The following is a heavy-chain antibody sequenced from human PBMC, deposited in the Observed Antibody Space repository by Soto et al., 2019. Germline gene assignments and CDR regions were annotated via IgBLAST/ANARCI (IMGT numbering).Heavy chain of an antibody. D-gene: IGHD6-19*01. J-gene: IGHJ6*02. Sequence: GGSLRLSCAASGFTFSGSAMHWVHQASGKGLEWVGRIRSKANSYATAYAASVKGRFTISRDDSKNTAYLQMNSLKTEDTAVYYCVAVAGIYYYYGMDVWGQGTTVTVSS. CDR3: VAVAGIYYYYGMDV. CDR1: GFTFSGSA. CDR2: IRSKANSYAT. V-gene: IGHV3-73*01.